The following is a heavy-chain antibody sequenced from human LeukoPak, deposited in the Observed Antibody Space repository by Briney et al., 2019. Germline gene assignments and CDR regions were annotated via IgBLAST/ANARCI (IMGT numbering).Heavy chain of an antibody. V-gene: IGHV3-11*04. J-gene: IGHJ4*02. CDR1: GFTFSDFY. CDR3: VRANTYYYDSNPS. Sequence: PGGSLRLSCAASGFTFSDFYMSWIRQAPGKGLEWVSYISSSGSTIYYADSVKGRFTISRDNAKNSLFLQMNSLRPEDTAMYYCVRANTYYYDSNPSWGQGTLVTVSS. CDR2: ISSSGSTI. D-gene: IGHD3-22*01.